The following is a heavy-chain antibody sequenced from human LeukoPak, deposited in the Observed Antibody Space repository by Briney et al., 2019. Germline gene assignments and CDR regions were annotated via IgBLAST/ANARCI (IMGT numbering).Heavy chain of an antibody. CDR2: IKQDGSEK. Sequence: PGGSLRLSCAASGFTFSSYWMSWVRQAPGKGLEWVANIKQDGSEKYYVDSVKGRFTISRDNSKNTLYLQMNSLRAEDTAVYYCARDADDLNDTVPDYWGQGTLVTVSS. J-gene: IGHJ4*02. CDR3: ARDADDLNDTVPDY. CDR1: GFTFSSYW. V-gene: IGHV3-7*01. D-gene: IGHD1-1*01.